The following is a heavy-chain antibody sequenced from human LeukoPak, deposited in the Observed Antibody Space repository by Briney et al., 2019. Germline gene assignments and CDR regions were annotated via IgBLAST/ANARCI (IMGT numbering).Heavy chain of an antibody. CDR2: MSYDGRNK. Sequence: SGGSLRLSCAASGFIFSSYGMHWVRQAPGKGLEWVAVMSYDGRNKDYADSVKGRFTISRDNSKNTLYLQMNSLRAEDTAMYYCAKTGARYSYGWSIYDTFDIWGQGTMVSVSS. CDR3: AKTGARYSYGWSIYDTFDI. CDR1: GFIFSSYG. V-gene: IGHV3-30*18. D-gene: IGHD5-18*01. J-gene: IGHJ3*02.